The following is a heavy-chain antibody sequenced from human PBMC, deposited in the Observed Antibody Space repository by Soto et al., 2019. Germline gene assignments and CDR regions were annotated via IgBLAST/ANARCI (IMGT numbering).Heavy chain of an antibody. CDR3: ARDRGSGIDY. V-gene: IGHV3-21*01. J-gene: IGHJ4*02. CDR2: ISSSSSYI. CDR1: GFTFSSYS. Sequence: EVQLVESGGGLVKPGGSLRLSCAASGFTFSSYSMNWVRQAPGKGLEWVSSISSSSSYIYYADSVKGRFTIYSDNAKNSLYLQMNSLRAEDTAVYYCARDRGSGIDYWGQGTLVTVSS. D-gene: IGHD2-15*01.